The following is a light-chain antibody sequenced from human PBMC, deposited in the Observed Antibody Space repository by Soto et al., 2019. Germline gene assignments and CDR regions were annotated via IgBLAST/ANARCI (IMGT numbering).Light chain of an antibody. J-gene: IGKJ3*01. CDR1: QSVTRN. Sequence: EVVMTQSPATLSVSPGERATLSCRASQSVTRNLAWYQQKPGQAPRLLIYDASTRATGIPARFSGSGSGTEFTLTISSLQSEDFAVYYCQQYNNWPPFTFGPGTKVDIK. V-gene: IGKV3-15*01. CDR3: QQYNNWPPFT. CDR2: DAS.